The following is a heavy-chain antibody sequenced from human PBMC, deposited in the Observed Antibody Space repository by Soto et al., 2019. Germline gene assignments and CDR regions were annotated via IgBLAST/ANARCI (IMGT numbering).Heavy chain of an antibody. CDR2: IIPILGIT. CDR3: ATDKDSTYDY. CDR1: GDTFSSYS. J-gene: IGHJ4*02. Sequence: QVHLVQSGAEVEKPGSSVKISCKASGDTFSSYSFTWVRQAPGQGLAWMGRIIPILGITNYAQKFQGRVTITADKSTSTAYMELSSLRSEDTTVYYCATDKDSTYDYWGQRTLVTVSS. D-gene: IGHD4-4*01. V-gene: IGHV1-69*08.